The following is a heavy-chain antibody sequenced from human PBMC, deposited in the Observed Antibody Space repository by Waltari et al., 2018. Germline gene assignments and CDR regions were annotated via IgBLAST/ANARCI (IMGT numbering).Heavy chain of an antibody. CDR1: GGSFRGYY. V-gene: IGHV4-34*01. CDR2: INHSGST. D-gene: IGHD5-18*01. J-gene: IGHJ4*02. CDR3: ARTPIQLYAHYFDY. Sequence: QVQLQQWGAGLLKPSETLSLTCAVYGGSFRGYYWSWIRQPPGKGLEWIGEINHSGSTNYNPSLKSRVTISVDTSKNQFSLKLSSVTAADTAVYYCARTPIQLYAHYFDYWGQGTLVTVSS.